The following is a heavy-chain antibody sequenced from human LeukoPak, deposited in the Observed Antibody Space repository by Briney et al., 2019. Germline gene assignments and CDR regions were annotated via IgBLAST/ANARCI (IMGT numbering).Heavy chain of an antibody. D-gene: IGHD2-21*01. CDR1: GFPFSGFY. CDR3: ARAAVTLELLSEHYYFDY. J-gene: IGHJ4*02. V-gene: IGHV3-11*06. CDR2: ISSSGDYT. Sequence: GGSLRLSCAASGFPFSGFYMTWIRQAPGKGPEWLSDISSSGDYTDYADSVKGRFTISRDNTKNSLYLQMASLRAEDTAVYYCARAAVTLELLSEHYYFDYWGQGVLVTVSS.